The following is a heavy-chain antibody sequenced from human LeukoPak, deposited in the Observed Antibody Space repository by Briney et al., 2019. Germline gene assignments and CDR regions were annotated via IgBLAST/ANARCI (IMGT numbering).Heavy chain of an antibody. D-gene: IGHD6-19*01. CDR1: GFTFSSFS. J-gene: IGHJ4*02. V-gene: IGHV3-21*01. Sequence: GGSLRLSCAASGFTFSSFSMNWDRQAPGKGLEWVSSITGSSSYIYYADSAKGRFTISSDNARNSLYLQMNSLRAEDTAVYYCARGDKSSGWYFFDYWGQGTLVTVSS. CDR2: ITGSSSYI. CDR3: ARGDKSSGWYFFDY.